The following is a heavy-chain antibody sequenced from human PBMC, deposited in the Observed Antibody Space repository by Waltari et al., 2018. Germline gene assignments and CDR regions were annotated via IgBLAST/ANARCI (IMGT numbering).Heavy chain of an antibody. CDR1: GFTFSSYS. CDR2: ISSSSSYI. CDR3: ARDRRFLEWLLSSYMDV. D-gene: IGHD3-3*01. J-gene: IGHJ6*03. Sequence: EVQLVESGGGLVKPGGSLRLSCAASGFTFSSYSMNWVRQAPGKGLEWVSSISSSSSYIYDADSVKGRFTIARDNAKNSLYLQMNSLRAEDTAVYYCARDRRFLEWLLSSYMDVWGKGTTVTISS. V-gene: IGHV3-21*01.